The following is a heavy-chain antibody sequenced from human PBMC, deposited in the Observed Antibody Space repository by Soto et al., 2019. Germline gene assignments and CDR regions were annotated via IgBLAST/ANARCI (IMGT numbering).Heavy chain of an antibody. CDR2: ISWNSGSI. V-gene: IGHV3-9*01. J-gene: IGHJ6*03. Sequence: ALRLSCAACVWTVDDYAMQWVRQAPGKGLEWVSGISWNSGSIGYADSVKGRFTISRDNAKNSLYLQMNSLRAEDTALYYCAKEAYCSSTSCYAAANYYYYMDVWGKGTTVTVSS. CDR1: VWTVDDYA. CDR3: AKEAYCSSTSCYAAANYYYYMDV. D-gene: IGHD2-2*01.